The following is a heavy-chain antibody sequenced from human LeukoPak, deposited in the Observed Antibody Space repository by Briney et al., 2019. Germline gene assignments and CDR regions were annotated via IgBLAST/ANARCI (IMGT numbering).Heavy chain of an antibody. CDR1: GDSIYTYY. Sequence: SETLSLTCTVSGDSIYTYYWSWIRQPPGQGLEYIGYIYHSGDTYSNTSLKSRVTMSVDTSNNQFSLRLSSVTAADTAVYYCASTARQCNCWGQGILVSVSS. J-gene: IGHJ4*02. CDR2: IYHSGDT. CDR3: ASTARQCNC. D-gene: IGHD6-6*01. V-gene: IGHV4-59*01.